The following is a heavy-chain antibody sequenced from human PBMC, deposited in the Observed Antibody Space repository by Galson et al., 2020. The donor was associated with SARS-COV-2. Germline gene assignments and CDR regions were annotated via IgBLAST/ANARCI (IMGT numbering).Heavy chain of an antibody. CDR2: ISSSSSYI. V-gene: IGHV3-21*01. J-gene: IGHJ3*01. Sequence: SCAASAFTFSTYSMNWVRQAPGKGLEWVSFISSSSSYIYYADSVKGRFTISRDNGKNSLSLQMNSLKAEDTAVYYCARAQLRTIFGVVTEGLGDLDLWGQGTMVTVSS. D-gene: IGHD3-3*01. CDR1: AFTFSTYS. CDR3: ARAQLRTIFGVVTEGLGDLDL.